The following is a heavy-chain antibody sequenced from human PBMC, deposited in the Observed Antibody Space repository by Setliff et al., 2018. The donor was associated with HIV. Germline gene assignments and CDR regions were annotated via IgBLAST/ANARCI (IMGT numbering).Heavy chain of an antibody. CDR2: IKQDGSEK. CDR1: GFTFSSYW. J-gene: IGHJ4*02. D-gene: IGHD3-16*02. V-gene: IGHV3-7*04. CDR3: ARVPYVWGSYRYFDY. Sequence: GGSLRLSCAASGFTFSSYWMSWVRQAPGKGLEWVANIKQDGSEKYYVDSVKGRFTISRDNAKDSLYLQMNSLRAEDTAVYYCARVPYVWGSYRYFDYWGQGTLVTVSS.